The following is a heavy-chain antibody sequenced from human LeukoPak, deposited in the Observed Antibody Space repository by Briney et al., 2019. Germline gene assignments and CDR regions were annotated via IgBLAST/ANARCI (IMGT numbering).Heavy chain of an antibody. CDR3: GKDHSSGWPYCFPY. CDR1: GFTFSSYS. J-gene: IGHJ4*02. D-gene: IGHD6-19*01. CDR2: ISSSSSYI. Sequence: GRSLRLSCAASGFTFSSYSMNWVRQAPGKGLEWVSSISSSSSYIYYADSVKGRFTISRDNSKNTLFLQMNGLGAEDTAVYYCGKDHSSGWPYCFPYWGQGTLVTVSS. V-gene: IGHV3-21*04.